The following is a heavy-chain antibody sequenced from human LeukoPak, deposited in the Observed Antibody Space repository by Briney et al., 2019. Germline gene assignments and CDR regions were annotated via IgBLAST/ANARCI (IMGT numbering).Heavy chain of an antibody. CDR2: ISYDGSNK. CDR1: GFTFSSYA. D-gene: IGHD2-15*01. V-gene: IGHV3-30*04. J-gene: IGHJ3*02. CDR3: ARDKQLGYCSGGSCYYDAFDI. Sequence: GRSLRLSCAASGFTFSSYAMHWVRQAPGKGLEWVAVISYDGSNKYYADSVKGRFTISRDNSENTLYLQMNSLRAEDTAVYYCARDKQLGYCSGGSCYYDAFDIWGQGTMVTVSS.